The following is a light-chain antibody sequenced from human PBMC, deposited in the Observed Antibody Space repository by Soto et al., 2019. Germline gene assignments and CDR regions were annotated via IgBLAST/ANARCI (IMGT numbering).Light chain of an antibody. V-gene: IGLV2-14*01. CDR1: SSDVGGYNY. CDR2: EVS. Sequence: QSALTQPASVSGSPGQSITISCTGTSSDVGGYNYISWYQQHTGKAPKLMVYEVSDRPSGVSNRFSGSKSGNTASLTISGLQAEDEADYFCFSFAGYRSYVFGTGTKLTVL. J-gene: IGLJ1*01. CDR3: FSFAGYRSYV.